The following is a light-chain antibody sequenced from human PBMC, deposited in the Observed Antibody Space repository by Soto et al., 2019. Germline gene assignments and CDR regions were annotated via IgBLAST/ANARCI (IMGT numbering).Light chain of an antibody. CDR2: GHN. J-gene: IGLJ1*01. CDR3: FSYTSSGTYV. V-gene: IGLV1-40*01. CDR1: YSNIGAGYE. Sequence: QSVLTQPPSVSGAPGQRVTISCTGSYSNIGAGYEVHWYQQVPGTAPKLLVSGHNNRPSGVPDRFFGSKSGSSASLTIIGLQAEDEADYYCFSYTSSGTYVFGTGTKVTVL.